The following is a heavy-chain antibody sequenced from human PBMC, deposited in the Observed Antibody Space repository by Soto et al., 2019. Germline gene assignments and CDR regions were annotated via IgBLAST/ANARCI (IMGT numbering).Heavy chain of an antibody. D-gene: IGHD6-13*01. CDR3: ARIIAAAGDFDY. CDR2: ISSSNSYI. Sequence: GGSLRLSCAAPGFTFSSYSMNWVRQAPGEGVEWVSSISSSNSYIYYADSVKGRFTISIYNAKNSLYLQMNSLRAEDTAVYYCARIIAAAGDFDYWGQGTLVTVSS. V-gene: IGHV3-21*01. CDR1: GFTFSSYS. J-gene: IGHJ4*02.